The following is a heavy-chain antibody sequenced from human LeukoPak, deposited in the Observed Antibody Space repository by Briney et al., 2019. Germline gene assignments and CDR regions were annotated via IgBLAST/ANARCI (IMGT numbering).Heavy chain of an antibody. Sequence: SETLSLTCTVSGGSISSYYWSWIRQPPGKGLEWIGYIYYSGGTNYNPSLKSRVTISVDTSKNQFSLKLSSVTAADTAVYYCARDWRIAAAGDYYYYGIDVWGKGTTVTVSS. CDR2: IYYSGGT. CDR3: ARDWRIAAAGDYYYYGIDV. D-gene: IGHD6-13*01. J-gene: IGHJ6*04. V-gene: IGHV4-59*01. CDR1: GGSISSYY.